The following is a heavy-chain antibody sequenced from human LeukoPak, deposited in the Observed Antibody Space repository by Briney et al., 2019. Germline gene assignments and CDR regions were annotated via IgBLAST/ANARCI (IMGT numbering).Heavy chain of an antibody. CDR3: AKFDYYGSGSAGMFFDY. CDR1: GFTFSSYA. D-gene: IGHD3-10*01. CDR2: ISGSGGST. Sequence: PGGSLRLSCAASGFTFSSYAMSWVRQAPGKGLEWVSAISGSGGSTYYADSVKGRFTISRDNSKNTLYLQMNSLRAEDTAVYYCAKFDYYGSGSAGMFFDYWGQGTLVTVSS. V-gene: IGHV3-23*01. J-gene: IGHJ4*02.